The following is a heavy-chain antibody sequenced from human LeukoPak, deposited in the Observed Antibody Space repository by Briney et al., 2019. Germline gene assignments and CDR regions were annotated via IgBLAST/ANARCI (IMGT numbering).Heavy chain of an antibody. D-gene: IGHD3-22*01. CDR2: IIPIFGTA. Sequence: SVKVSCKASGSTFSSYAISWVRQAPGQGLEWMGGIIPIFGTANYAQKFQGRVTITTDESTSTAYMELSSLRSEDTAVYYCARGGAPHYYYDSSGYPEHAFDIWGQGTMVTVSS. CDR1: GSTFSSYA. V-gene: IGHV1-69*05. CDR3: ARGGAPHYYYDSSGYPEHAFDI. J-gene: IGHJ3*02.